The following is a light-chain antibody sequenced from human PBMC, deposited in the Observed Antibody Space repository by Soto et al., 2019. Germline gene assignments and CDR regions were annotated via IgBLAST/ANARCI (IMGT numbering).Light chain of an antibody. CDR1: QSIRSH. V-gene: IGKV1-39*01. Sequence: DIQMTQSPSSLSASVGDRVSITCRASQSIRSHLNWYQQKAGKAPKVLIYAASSLQGGVPSRFSGSGSGTDFTLTIKSLQPEDFATFYCQQSFSSPFTFGPGTKVDIK. CDR2: AAS. CDR3: QQSFSSPFT. J-gene: IGKJ3*01.